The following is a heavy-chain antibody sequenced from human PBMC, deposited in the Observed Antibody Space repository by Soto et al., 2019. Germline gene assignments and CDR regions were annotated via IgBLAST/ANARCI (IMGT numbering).Heavy chain of an antibody. CDR2: IYYTGSP. CDR3: ARLWAIAAAGIGPIDY. Sequence: SETLSLTCTVSGGSISTYYWSWIRQPPGKGLEWIGHIYYTGSPNYNPSLKSRVTISVDTSRNQFSLKLSSVTAADTAVYYCARLWAIAAAGIGPIDYWGQGTLVTVSS. V-gene: IGHV4-59*12. CDR1: GGSISTYY. J-gene: IGHJ4*02. D-gene: IGHD6-13*01.